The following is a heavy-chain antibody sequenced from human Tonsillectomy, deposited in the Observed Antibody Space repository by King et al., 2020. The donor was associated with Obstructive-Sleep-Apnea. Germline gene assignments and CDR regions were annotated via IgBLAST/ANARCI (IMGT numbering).Heavy chain of an antibody. V-gene: IGHV3-73*01. CDR1: GVTLSGST. J-gene: IGHJ6*02. CDR3: TRRVGATGTNYYGMDV. D-gene: IGHD1-26*01. Sequence: VQLVESGGGLVQPGGSLKVSCVASGVTLSGSTIHWVRQASGKGLEWLGRIRSKADNYATGYAASVKGRFTISRDDSNNTAYLQMNSLKIEDTAVYYCTRRVGATGTNYYGMDVWGHGTTVTVSS. CDR2: IRSKADNYAT.